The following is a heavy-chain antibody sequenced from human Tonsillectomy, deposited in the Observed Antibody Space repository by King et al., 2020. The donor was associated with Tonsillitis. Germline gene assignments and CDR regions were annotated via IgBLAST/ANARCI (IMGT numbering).Heavy chain of an antibody. J-gene: IGHJ4*02. D-gene: IGHD2-21*02. CDR1: GFTFSSYG. Sequence: VQLVESGGGVVQPGRSLRISCAASGFTFSSYGMHWVRQAPGKGLEWVAIIWYDGSNKYYGDSVKGRFTISRDNSKNTLYLQMNSLRAEDTAVYYCARDPVAYCGGDCYSGFDYWGQGTLVTVSS. CDR3: ARDPVAYCGGDCYSGFDY. V-gene: IGHV3-33*08. CDR2: IWYDGSNK.